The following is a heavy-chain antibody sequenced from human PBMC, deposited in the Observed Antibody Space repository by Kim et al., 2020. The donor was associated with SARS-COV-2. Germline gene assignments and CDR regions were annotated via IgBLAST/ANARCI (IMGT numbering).Heavy chain of an antibody. CDR2: INPNSGGT. D-gene: IGHD3-3*01. V-gene: IGHV1-2*06. Sequence: ASVKVSCKASGYTFTGYYMHWVRQAPGQGLEWMGRINPNSGGTNYAQKFQGRVTMTRDTSISTAYMELSRLRSDDTAVYYCARGGINTIFVSGENAFDIWGQGTMVTVSS. CDR3: ARGGINTIFVSGENAFDI. CDR1: GYTFTGYY. J-gene: IGHJ3*02.